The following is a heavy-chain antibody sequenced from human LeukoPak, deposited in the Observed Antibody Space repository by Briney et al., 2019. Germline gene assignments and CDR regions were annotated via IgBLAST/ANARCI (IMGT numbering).Heavy chain of an antibody. D-gene: IGHD1-1*01. Sequence: TGGSLRLSCAASGFTFSNYAMHWVRQAPGKGLEWVANINGDGSVNHYVDSVRGRFTISRDNAKNSLYLQMNSLRAEDTAVFYCAKGFYNDAIFDYWGQGTLVTVSS. V-gene: IGHV3-7*01. CDR3: AKGFYNDAIFDY. CDR1: GFTFSNYA. CDR2: INGDGSVN. J-gene: IGHJ4*02.